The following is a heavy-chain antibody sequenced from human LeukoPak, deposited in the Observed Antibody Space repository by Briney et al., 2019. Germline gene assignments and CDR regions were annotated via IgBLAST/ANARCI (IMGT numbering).Heavy chain of an antibody. Sequence: SETLSLTCTVSGGSISSSSYYWGWIRQPPGKGLEWIGRIYTSGSTNYNPSLKSRVTISVDTSKNQFSLKLSSVTAADTAVYYCARAVAEPYYYYYYMDVWGKGTTVTISS. CDR1: GGSISSSSYY. CDR2: IYTSGST. CDR3: ARAVAEPYYYYYYMDV. V-gene: IGHV4-39*07. D-gene: IGHD6-19*01. J-gene: IGHJ6*03.